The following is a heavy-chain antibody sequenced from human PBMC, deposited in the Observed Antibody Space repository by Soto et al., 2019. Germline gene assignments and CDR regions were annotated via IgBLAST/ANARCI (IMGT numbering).Heavy chain of an antibody. CDR2: ISGGGGTT. D-gene: IGHD6-19*01. J-gene: IGHJ4*02. CDR1: GFTFSSYS. V-gene: IGHV3-23*01. Sequence: GGSLRLSCAASGFTFSSYSMNWVRQAPGKGLEWVSAISGGGGTTYYADSVKDRFTISRDNSKNTLYLQVNSLRAEDTAIYYWACVWEVAGNRYWGQGXLVTVP. CDR3: ACVWEVAGNRY.